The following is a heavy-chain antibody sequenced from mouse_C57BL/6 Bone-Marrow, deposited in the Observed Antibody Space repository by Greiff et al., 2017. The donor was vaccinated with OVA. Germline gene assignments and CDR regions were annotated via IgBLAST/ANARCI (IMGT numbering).Heavy chain of an antibody. V-gene: IGHV5-6*01. CDR2: ISRGGSYT. D-gene: IGHD1-1*01. Sequence: EVKLVESGGDLVKPGGSLKLSCAASGFTFSSYGMSWVRQTPDKRLEWVATISRGGSYTYYPDSVKGRFTISRDNAKNTLYLQMSSLKSEDTAVYYCARNYGSLDYAMDYWGQGTSVTVSS. CDR1: GFTFSSYG. J-gene: IGHJ4*01. CDR3: ARNYGSLDYAMDY.